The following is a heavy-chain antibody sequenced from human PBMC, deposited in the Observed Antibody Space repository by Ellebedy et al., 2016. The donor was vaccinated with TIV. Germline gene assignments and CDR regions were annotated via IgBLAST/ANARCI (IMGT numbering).Heavy chain of an antibody. CDR1: GGSISSGGYY. CDR2: IYYSGST. V-gene: IGHV4-61*08. D-gene: IGHD6-19*01. J-gene: IGHJ4*02. Sequence: SETLSLXXTVSGGSISSGGYYWSWIRQHPGKGLEWIGYIYYSGSTNYNPSLKSRVTISVDTSKNQFSLKLSSVTAADTAVYYCARGRGWLVRGIYFDYWGQGTLVTVSS. CDR3: ARGRGWLVRGIYFDY.